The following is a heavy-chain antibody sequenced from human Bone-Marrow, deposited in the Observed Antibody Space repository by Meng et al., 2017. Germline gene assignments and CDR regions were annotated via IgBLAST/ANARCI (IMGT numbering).Heavy chain of an antibody. CDR3: ARDSSGAYDY. V-gene: IGHV3-11*01. Sequence: QLRLVESGGGLVKPGGSLTVSCSAFGFTFIAHYMSWIRQAPGKGLEWVSYISGSGNTIYYADSVKGRFTISRDNADNSLFLQMTSLRAEDTAVYYCARDSSGAYDYWGQGTLVTVSS. CDR1: GFTFIAHY. D-gene: IGHD1-26*01. J-gene: IGHJ4*02. CDR2: ISGSGNTI.